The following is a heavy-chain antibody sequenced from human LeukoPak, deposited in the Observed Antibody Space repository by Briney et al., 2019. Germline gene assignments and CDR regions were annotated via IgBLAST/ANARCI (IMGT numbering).Heavy chain of an antibody. V-gene: IGHV3-21*01. Sequence: GGSLRLSCAASGFTFRDAGMSWVRQAPGKGLEWVSSISSSSSYIYYADSVKGRFTISRDNAKNSLYLQMNSLRAEDTAVYYCARDTRLGAFDIWGQGTMVTVSS. CDR3: ARDTRLGAFDI. CDR1: GFTFRDAG. J-gene: IGHJ3*02. CDR2: ISSSSSYI.